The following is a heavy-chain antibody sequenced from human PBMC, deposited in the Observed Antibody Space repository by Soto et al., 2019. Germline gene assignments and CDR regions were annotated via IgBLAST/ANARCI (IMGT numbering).Heavy chain of an antibody. J-gene: IGHJ6*03. V-gene: IGHV5-51*01. D-gene: IGHD4-17*01. CDR2: IYPGDSDT. Sequence: GESLKISCKGSGYSFTSYWIGWVRQMPGKGLEWMGIIYPGDSDTRYSPSFQGQVTISADKSISTAYLQWSSLKASDTAMYYCARHPAVTTSLGYYYYMDFWGKGTTVTVSS. CDR1: GYSFTSYW. CDR3: ARHPAVTTSLGYYYYMDF.